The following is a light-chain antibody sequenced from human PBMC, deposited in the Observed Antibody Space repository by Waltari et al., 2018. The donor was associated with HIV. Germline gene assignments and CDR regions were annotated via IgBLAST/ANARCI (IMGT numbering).Light chain of an antibody. CDR3: QQYNSYSWT. CDR1: QSITPW. J-gene: IGKJ1*01. CDR2: KAS. Sequence: DIQMTQSPSTLSASVGDRVTIICRASQSITPWLAWFQQKPGKAPKLLIYKASTLQSGVPSRFSGSGSGTEFTLTINSLQPDDFATYFCQQYNSYSWTFGQGTKVEIK. V-gene: IGKV1-5*03.